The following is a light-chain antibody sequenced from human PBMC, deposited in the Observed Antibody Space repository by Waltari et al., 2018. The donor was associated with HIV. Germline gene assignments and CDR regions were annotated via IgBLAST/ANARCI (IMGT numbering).Light chain of an antibody. J-gene: IGKJ4*01. CDR3: QHYRSSPTT. CDR2: GAS. CDR1: QSVSSSY. Sequence: VLTQSPGPLSLSPGERATLSCRASQSVSSSYIAWYQQQPGQAPRLLIYGASIRATGIPDRFSGSGSGTDFTLTISRLEPEDFAMYHCQHYRSSPTTFGGGTKVEIK. V-gene: IGKV3-20*01.